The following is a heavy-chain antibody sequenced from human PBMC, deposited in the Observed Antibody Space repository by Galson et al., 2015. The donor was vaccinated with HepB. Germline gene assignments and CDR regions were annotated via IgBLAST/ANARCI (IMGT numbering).Heavy chain of an antibody. CDR2: IYYSGST. J-gene: IGHJ4*02. CDR3: ARHGYYDSSGYYFDY. Sequence: LSLTCTVSGGSISSYYWSWIRQPPGKGLKWIGYIYYSGSTNYNPSLKSRVTISVDTSKNQFSLKLSSVTAADTAVYYCARHGYYDSSGYYFDYWGQGTLVTVSS. D-gene: IGHD3-22*01. V-gene: IGHV4-59*08. CDR1: GGSISSYY.